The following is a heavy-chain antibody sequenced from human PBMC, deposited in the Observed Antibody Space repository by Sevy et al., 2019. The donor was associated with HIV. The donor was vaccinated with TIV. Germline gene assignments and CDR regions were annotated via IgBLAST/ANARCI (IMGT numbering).Heavy chain of an antibody. CDR3: TTGNVVVPAAFYYYYGMDV. J-gene: IGHJ6*02. Sequence: GGSLRLSCAASGFTFSNAWMSWVRQAPGKGLEWVGRIKSKTDGGTTDYAAPVKGRFTISRDDSKNTLYLQMNSPKTEDTAVYYCTTGNVVVPAAFYYYYGMDVWGQGTTVTVSS. D-gene: IGHD2-2*01. CDR1: GFTFSNAW. CDR2: IKSKTDGGTT. V-gene: IGHV3-15*01.